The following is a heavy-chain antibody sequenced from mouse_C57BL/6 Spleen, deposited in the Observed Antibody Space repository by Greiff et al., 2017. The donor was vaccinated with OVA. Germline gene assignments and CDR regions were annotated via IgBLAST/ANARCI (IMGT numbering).Heavy chain of an antibody. CDR1: GFTFSSYG. CDR3: ARHHYGSSHYYYAIDY. CDR2: ISSGGGYT. D-gene: IGHD1-1*01. Sequence: DVMLVESGGDLVKPGGSLKLSCAASGFTFSSYGMSWVRQTPDKRLEWVATISSGGGYTYYPDSVKGRFTISRDNAKNTLYLQMSSLKSENTAMYSCARHHYGSSHYYYAIDYWGQGTSVTVSS. V-gene: IGHV5-6*02. J-gene: IGHJ4*01.